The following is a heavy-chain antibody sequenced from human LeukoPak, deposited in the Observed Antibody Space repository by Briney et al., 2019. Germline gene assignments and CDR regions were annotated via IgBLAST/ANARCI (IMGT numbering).Heavy chain of an antibody. CDR3: AVNYYDSSGYYSAAGGLY. V-gene: IGHV3-48*03. D-gene: IGHD3-22*01. CDR1: GFTFSSYE. J-gene: IGHJ4*01. CDR2: ISSSGSTI. Sequence: GGSLRLSCAASGFTFSSYEMNWVRQAPGKGLEWVSYISSSGSTIYYADSVKGRFTISRDNAKNSLYLQMNSLRAEDTALYYCAVNYYDSSGYYSAAGGLYWGQGTLVTVSS.